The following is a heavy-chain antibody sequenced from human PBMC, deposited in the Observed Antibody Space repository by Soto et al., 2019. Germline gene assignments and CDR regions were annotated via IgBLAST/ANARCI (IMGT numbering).Heavy chain of an antibody. CDR2: IYFSGST. CDR3: ARELSYGMDV. Sequence: GTWIRQTPGKGLEWIGSIYFSGSTNYNPSLKGRVTISVDTSKSQFSLQLSSVIAADTAMYYCARELSYGMDVWGQGTTVTVSS. J-gene: IGHJ6*02. V-gene: IGHV4-59*01.